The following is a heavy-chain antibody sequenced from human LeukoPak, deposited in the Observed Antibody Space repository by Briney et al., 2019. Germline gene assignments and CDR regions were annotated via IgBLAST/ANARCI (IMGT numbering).Heavy chain of an antibody. V-gene: IGHV3-48*01. D-gene: IGHD3-16*01. CDR3: ARRSEFGVLYYMDV. J-gene: IGHJ6*03. CDR1: GFTLSTYS. Sequence: GGSLRLSCTASGFTLSTYSMNWVRQAPGKGLEWVSYISGSSGTIYYADSVQGRFTISRDNAKRSLYLQMHSLRAEDTAVYYCARRSEFGVLYYMDVWGKGTTVTVSS. CDR2: ISGSSGTI.